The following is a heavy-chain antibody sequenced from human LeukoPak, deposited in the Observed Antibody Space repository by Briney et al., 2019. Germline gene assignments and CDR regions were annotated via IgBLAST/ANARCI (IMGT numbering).Heavy chain of an antibody. V-gene: IGHV3-23*01. CDR2: ISGVSETI. CDR1: GFTFSRYA. J-gene: IGHJ5*02. CDR3: AKDRVEAVAGTPFNWFDP. Sequence: PGGSLRLSCTASGFTFSRYAMSWVRQAPGKGLEWVSAISGVSETIYYAASVRGRFTISRDNSKNTLYLQMNSLRAEDTAVYYCAKDRVEAVAGTPFNWFDPWGQGTLVTVSS. D-gene: IGHD6-19*01.